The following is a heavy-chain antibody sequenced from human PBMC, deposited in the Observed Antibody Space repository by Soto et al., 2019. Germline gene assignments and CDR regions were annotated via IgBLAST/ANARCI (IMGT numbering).Heavy chain of an antibody. CDR1: GFTFSSYA. D-gene: IGHD1-1*01. Sequence: GSLRLSCAASGFTFSSYAMSWVRQSPGKGLEWVSAISGSGGSTYYADSVKGRFTISRDNSKNTLYLQMNSLRAEDMAVYYCAKVTGTTGDAFDIWGQGTMVTVSS. CDR2: ISGSGGST. J-gene: IGHJ3*02. V-gene: IGHV3-23*01. CDR3: AKVTGTTGDAFDI.